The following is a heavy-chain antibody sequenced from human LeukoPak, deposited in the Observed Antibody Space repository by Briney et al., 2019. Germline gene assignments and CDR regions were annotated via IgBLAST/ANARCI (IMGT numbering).Heavy chain of an antibody. V-gene: IGHV3-30*02. CDR3: ARDFGPNILTGYFFDH. D-gene: IGHD3-9*01. Sequence: GGSLRLSCAASGFTFSSYGMHWVRQAPGKGLEWVAFIRYDGSNKYYADSVKGRFTISRDNSKNSLYLQMNGLRAEDTAVYYCARDFGPNILTGYFFDHWGQGTLVTVSS. CDR1: GFTFSSYG. J-gene: IGHJ4*02. CDR2: IRYDGSNK.